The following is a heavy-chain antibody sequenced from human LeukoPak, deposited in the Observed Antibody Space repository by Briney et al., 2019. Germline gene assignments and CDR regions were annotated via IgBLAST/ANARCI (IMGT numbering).Heavy chain of an antibody. Sequence: LPGGSLRLSCAASGFTFSSYAMSWVRQAPGKGLEWVSAISGSGGSTYYADSVKGRFTISRDNSKNTLYLQMKSLRVDDTAVYYCARGRDEYVWGSYHESWGQGTLVIVSS. V-gene: IGHV3-23*01. J-gene: IGHJ5*02. CDR1: GFTFSSYA. D-gene: IGHD3-16*02. CDR2: ISGSGGST. CDR3: ARGRDEYVWGSYHES.